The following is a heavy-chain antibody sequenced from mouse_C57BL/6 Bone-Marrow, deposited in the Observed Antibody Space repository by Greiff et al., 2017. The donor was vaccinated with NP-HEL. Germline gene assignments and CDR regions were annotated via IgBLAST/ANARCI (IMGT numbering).Heavy chain of an antibody. Sequence: QVQLQQSGAELVKPGASVKISCKASGYAFSSYWMNWVKQRPGKGLAWIGQIYPGDGDTNYNGKFKGKATLTADKSSSTAYMQLSSLTSEDSAVYFCARAEDYDEDFDVWGTGTTVTVSS. D-gene: IGHD2-4*01. CDR3: ARAEDYDEDFDV. CDR2: IYPGDGDT. J-gene: IGHJ1*03. CDR1: GYAFSSYW. V-gene: IGHV1-80*01.